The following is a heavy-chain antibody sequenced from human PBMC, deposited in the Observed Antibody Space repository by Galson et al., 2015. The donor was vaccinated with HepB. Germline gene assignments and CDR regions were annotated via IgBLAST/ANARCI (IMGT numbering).Heavy chain of an antibody. CDR1: GYTFTTYY. J-gene: IGHJ4*02. V-gene: IGHV1-46*03. CDR3: ARDNLETIMVLMAGGVPVY. CDR2: INPSAGTT. Sequence: SVKVSCKASGYTFTTYYLHWVRQAPGQGLEWMGVINPSAGTTTYAQRFQGRLTVTRYTSTSTVYMELSSLRSEDTAIYYCARDNLETIMVLMAGGVPVYWGQGTLVTVSS. D-gene: IGHD5-18*01.